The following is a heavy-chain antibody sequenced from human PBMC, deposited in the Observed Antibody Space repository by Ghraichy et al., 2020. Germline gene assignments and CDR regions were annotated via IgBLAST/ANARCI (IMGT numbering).Heavy chain of an antibody. Sequence: LSLTCAASGFSFSNNYMSWVRQPPGKGLEWISVFYPGGSTYYTDSVKGRFTISADSSKNTLYLQMTSLRAEDTAVYHCARGGRGGCKYYWGQGTLVTGTS. CDR2: FYPGGST. D-gene: IGHD5-24*01. CDR1: GFSFSNNY. V-gene: IGHV3-53*01. J-gene: IGHJ4*01. CDR3: ARGGRGGCKYY.